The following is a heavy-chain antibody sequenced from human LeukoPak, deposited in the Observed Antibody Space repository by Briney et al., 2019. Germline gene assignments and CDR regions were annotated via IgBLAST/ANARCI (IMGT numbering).Heavy chain of an antibody. V-gene: IGHV3-30-3*01. Sequence: PGGSLRLSCAASGFTFSSYAIHWVRQAPGKGLEWVAFISCDGGDKRYAESVKGRITISRDNSRKTLYLQMHSLGPEDTAIYSGARDLSERYSIDCWGQRTLVTASS. CDR2: ISCDGGDK. D-gene: IGHD1-20*01. J-gene: IGHJ4*02. CDR3: ARDLSERYSIDC. CDR1: GFTFSSYA.